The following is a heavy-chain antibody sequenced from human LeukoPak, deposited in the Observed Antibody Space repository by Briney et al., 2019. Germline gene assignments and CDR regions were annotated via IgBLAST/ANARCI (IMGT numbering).Heavy chain of an antibody. CDR2: ISGGGERT. CDR3: GKDGGQYSSGPEFDP. Sequence: GGSLRLSCTASGIVFSRTAMNWARQSPGRGLEWLSAISGGGERTFYADSERGRFTISRDYSKNMVYLQMNSLRVDDTAIYYCGKDGGQYSSGPEFDPRGQGDLVTVPS. D-gene: IGHD6-19*01. V-gene: IGHV3-23*01. CDR1: GIVFSRTA. J-gene: IGHJ5*02.